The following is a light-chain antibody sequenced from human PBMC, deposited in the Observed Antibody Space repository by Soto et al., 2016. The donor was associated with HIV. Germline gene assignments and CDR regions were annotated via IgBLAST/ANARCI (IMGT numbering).Light chain of an antibody. CDR3: QHYDNLPSLT. V-gene: IGKV1-33*01. CDR1: RDINNF. CDR2: DAA. Sequence: DIQMTQSPSSLSASVGDRVTITCQASRDINNFLNWYQQKPGKAPKLLIYDAANLETGVPSRFSGSGSGTDFILTINSLQPEDVATYYCQHYDNLPSLTFGGGTEVEIK. J-gene: IGKJ4*01.